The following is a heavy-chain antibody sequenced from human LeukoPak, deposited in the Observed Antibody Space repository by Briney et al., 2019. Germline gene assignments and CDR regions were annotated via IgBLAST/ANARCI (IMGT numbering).Heavy chain of an antibody. CDR2: ITASGGST. CDR3: AKGLGFWSGYYTPFDY. J-gene: IGHJ4*02. D-gene: IGHD3-3*01. CDR1: GFTFSSYA. Sequence: PGGSLRLSCAASGFTFSSYAMSWVRQTPGKGLEWVSGITASGGSTYHADSVKGRFTISRDNSINTLNLQTNNLRAEDTAIYYCAKGLGFWSGYYTPFDYWGQGSSVTVSS. V-gene: IGHV3-23*01.